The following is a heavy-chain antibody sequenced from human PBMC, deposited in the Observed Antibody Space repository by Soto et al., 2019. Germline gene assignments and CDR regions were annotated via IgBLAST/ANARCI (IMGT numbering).Heavy chain of an antibody. CDR3: ARVRVGYCTNGVCYTVPSQH. CDR2: IIPIFGTA. V-gene: IGHV1-69*12. J-gene: IGHJ1*01. CDR1: GGTFSSYA. Sequence: QVQLVQSGAEVKKPGSSVKVSCKASGGTFSSYAISWVRQAPGQGLEWMGGIIPIFGTANYAQKFQGRVTSTADESTSTAYMELCSLRSEDTAVYYCARVRVGYCTNGVCYTVPSQHWGQGTLVTVSS. D-gene: IGHD2-8*01.